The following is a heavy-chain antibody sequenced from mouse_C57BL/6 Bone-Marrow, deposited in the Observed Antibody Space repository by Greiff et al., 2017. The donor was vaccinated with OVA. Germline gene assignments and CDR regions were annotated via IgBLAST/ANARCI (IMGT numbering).Heavy chain of an antibody. D-gene: IGHD1-1*01. J-gene: IGHJ4*01. CDR1: GYTFTSYW. CDR2: IDPSDSET. Sequence: QVQLQQPGAELVRPGSSVKLSCKASGYTFTSYWMHWVKQRPIQGLEWIGNIDPSDSETHYNQKFKDKATLTVDKSSSTAYMQLSSLTSEDSAVYYCARGGTTVEGRDYAMDYWGQGTSVTVSS. CDR3: ARGGTTVEGRDYAMDY. V-gene: IGHV1-52*01.